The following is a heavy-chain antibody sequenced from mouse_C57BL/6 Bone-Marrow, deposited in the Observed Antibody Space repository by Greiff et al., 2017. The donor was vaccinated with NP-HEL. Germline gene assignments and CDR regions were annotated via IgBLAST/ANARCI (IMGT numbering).Heavy chain of an antibody. CDR3: ARLRGYYYGSSTPYAMDY. J-gene: IGHJ4*01. V-gene: IGHV5-6*02. D-gene: IGHD1-1*01. CDR2: ISSGGSYT. CDR1: GFTFSSYG. Sequence: DVMLVESGGDLVKPGGSLKLSCAASGFTFSSYGMSWVRQTPDKRLEWVATISSGGSYTYYPDSVKGRFTISRDNAKNTLYLQMGSLKSEDTAMYYCARLRGYYYGSSTPYAMDYWGQGTSVTVSS.